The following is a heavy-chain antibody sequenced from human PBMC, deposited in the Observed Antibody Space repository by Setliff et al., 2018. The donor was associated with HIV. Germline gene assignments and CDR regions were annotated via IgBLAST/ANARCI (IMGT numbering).Heavy chain of an antibody. CDR1: GGTFSSYA. CDR3: ARALHYSNYVYFDY. J-gene: IGHJ4*02. D-gene: IGHD4-4*01. CDR2: IIPSDGST. V-gene: IGHV1-46*01. Sequence: ASVKVSCKASGGTFSSYAISWVRQAPGQGLEWMGRIIPSDGSTSYAQKFQGRVTMTRDTSTSTVYMELSSLRSEDTAVYYCARALHYSNYVYFDYWGQGTLVTVSS.